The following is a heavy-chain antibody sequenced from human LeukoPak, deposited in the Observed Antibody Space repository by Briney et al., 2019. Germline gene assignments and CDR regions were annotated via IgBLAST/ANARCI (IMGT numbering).Heavy chain of an antibody. CDR3: ARDRGHYGDYVSYDY. J-gene: IGHJ4*02. CDR1: GFTFSSYW. D-gene: IGHD4-17*01. Sequence: GGSLRLSCAASGFTFSSYWMSWVRQAPGKGLEWVANIKQDGSEKYYVDSVKGRFTISRDNAKNSLYLQMNSLRAEDTAVYYCARDRGHYGDYVSYDYWGQGTLVTVSS. V-gene: IGHV3-7*03. CDR2: IKQDGSEK.